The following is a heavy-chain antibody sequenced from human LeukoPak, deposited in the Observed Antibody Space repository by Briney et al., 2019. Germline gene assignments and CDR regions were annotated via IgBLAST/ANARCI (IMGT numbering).Heavy chain of an antibody. CDR1: GFTFSSDW. Sequence: GGSLRLSCEASGFTFSSDWMGWVRQAPGKGLEWVANINPDGSDTYYVDSVKGRFTISRSNAKKSLFLQMNSLRAEDTALYHCVRWGVTAGMQDWGQGTLVTVS. D-gene: IGHD3-10*01. CDR2: INPDGSDT. CDR3: VRWGVTAGMQD. J-gene: IGHJ1*01. V-gene: IGHV3-7*01.